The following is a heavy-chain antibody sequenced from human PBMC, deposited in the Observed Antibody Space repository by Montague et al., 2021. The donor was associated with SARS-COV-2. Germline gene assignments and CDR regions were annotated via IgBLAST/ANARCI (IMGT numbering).Heavy chain of an antibody. Sequence: SLRLSCAASGFTFTSYAMSWVRQAPGKGLEWVSGISGSGGSTYYADSVKGRFTISRDNSDNTVYLQMNSLRADGTAVYYCAKNGNLGSAMVFFYFDHWGQGTMATVSS. V-gene: IGHV3-23*01. J-gene: IGHJ4*02. CDR3: AKNGNLGSAMVFFYFDH. CDR2: ISGSGGST. CDR1: GFTFTSYA. D-gene: IGHD5-18*01.